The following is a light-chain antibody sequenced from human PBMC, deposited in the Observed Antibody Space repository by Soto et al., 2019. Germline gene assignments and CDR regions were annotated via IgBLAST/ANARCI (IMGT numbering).Light chain of an antibody. V-gene: IGKV3-15*01. Sequence: ELVMTQSPDTLSVSPGERATLSCRASQFVSTNLAWYQQRPGQAPRLLIYGASTRAIGVPARFSGSGSGTEFTLPVPGLQSEDFAVYYCQQYNDRPRTFGQGTKVDIK. CDR2: GAS. CDR3: QQYNDRPRT. CDR1: QFVSTN. J-gene: IGKJ1*01.